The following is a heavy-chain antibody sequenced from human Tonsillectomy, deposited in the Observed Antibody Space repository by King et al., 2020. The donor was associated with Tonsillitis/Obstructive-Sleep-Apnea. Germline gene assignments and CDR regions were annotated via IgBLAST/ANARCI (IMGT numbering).Heavy chain of an antibody. J-gene: IGHJ4*02. CDR2: IYYSGST. CDR1: GGSISSSSYY. D-gene: IGHD3-10*01. CDR3: ARQFGGGASYYFDY. Sequence: QLQESGPRLVKPSETLSLTCTVSGGSISSSSYYWGWIRQPPGKGLEWIASIYYSGSTYYNPSLKSRVTISVDTSKNQFSLRLSSVTAADTAVFYCARQFGGGASYYFDYWGQGTLVTVSS. V-gene: IGHV4-39*01.